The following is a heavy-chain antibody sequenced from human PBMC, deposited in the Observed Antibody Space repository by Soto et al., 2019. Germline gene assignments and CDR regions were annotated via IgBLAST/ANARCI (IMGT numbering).Heavy chain of an antibody. CDR1: GGTFGSYA. CDR3: ASGKYCSSTSCYTAPYYYGMDV. J-gene: IGHJ6*02. CDR2: IIPIFGTA. Sequence: SVKVSCKASGGTFGSYAISWVRQAPGQVLEWRGGIIPIFGTANYAQKFQGRVTITADKSTSTAYMELSSLRSEDTAVYYCASGKYCSSTSCYTAPYYYGMDVWGQGTTVTVSS. V-gene: IGHV1-69*06. D-gene: IGHD2-2*02.